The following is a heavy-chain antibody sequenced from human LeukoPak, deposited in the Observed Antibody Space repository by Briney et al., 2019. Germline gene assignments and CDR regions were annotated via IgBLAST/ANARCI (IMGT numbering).Heavy chain of an antibody. D-gene: IGHD3-10*01. J-gene: IGHJ6*02. Sequence: GGSLRLSCTASGFIFGDHAMSWVCQAPGKGLEWVGFIRSKAYGATTEYAASVKGRSTISRDDSKGIAYLQMDNLKTEDTALYYCSRGPILLWIHNGMDVWGQGTTVTVSS. V-gene: IGHV3-49*04. CDR2: IRSKAYGATT. CDR1: GFIFGDHA. CDR3: SRGPILLWIHNGMDV.